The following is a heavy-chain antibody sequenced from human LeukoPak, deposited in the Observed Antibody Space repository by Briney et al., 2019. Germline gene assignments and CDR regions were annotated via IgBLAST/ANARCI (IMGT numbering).Heavy chain of an antibody. V-gene: IGHV2-70*12. J-gene: IGHJ4*02. CDR3: AHRPFSSGWYYFDY. CDR2: IDWDDDK. Sequence: SGPALVKPTQTLTLTCTFSGFSLSTSGMCVSWIRQPPGKALEWLARIDWDDDKYYSTSLKTRLTISKDTSKNQVVLTMTNMDPVDTATYYCAHRPFSSGWYYFDYWGQGTLVTVSS. D-gene: IGHD6-13*01. CDR1: GFSLSTSGMC.